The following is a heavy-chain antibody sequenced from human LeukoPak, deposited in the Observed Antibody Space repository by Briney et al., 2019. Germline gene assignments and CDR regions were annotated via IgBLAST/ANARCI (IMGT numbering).Heavy chain of an antibody. CDR1: GFTFRNYA. V-gene: IGHV3-30*04. J-gene: IGHJ5*01. CDR2: ISYAGSNE. CDR3: ARASGSYWWFDS. D-gene: IGHD1-26*01. Sequence: GGSLRLSCAPSGFTFRNYAMHWVRQAPGKGLEWVAVISYAGSNEHYADSVKGRFTISRDNSKNTLFLQMNSLRAEDTAVYYCARASGSYWWFDSWGQGTLVTVSS.